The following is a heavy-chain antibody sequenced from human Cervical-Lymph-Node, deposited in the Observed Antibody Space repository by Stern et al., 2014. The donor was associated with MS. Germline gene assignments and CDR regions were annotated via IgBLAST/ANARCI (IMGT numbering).Heavy chain of an antibody. CDR1: GYSFTTYY. D-gene: IGHD6-13*01. Sequence: VQLVQSGAEIRKPGASVKISCKASGYSFTTYYIHWVRQAPGQGLEWVAFLHLSVGRTTYAQNFQGRVTVTGNTSTDAVDLELTGLRYEDSAVYYCARVLSLATSDSWGQGTLVTVSS. V-gene: IGHV1-46*01. CDR3: ARVLSLATSDS. CDR2: LHLSVGRT. J-gene: IGHJ4*02.